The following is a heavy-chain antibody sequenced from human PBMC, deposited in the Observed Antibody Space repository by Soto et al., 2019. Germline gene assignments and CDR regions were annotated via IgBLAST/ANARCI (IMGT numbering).Heavy chain of an antibody. J-gene: IGHJ4*02. CDR1: GFISCRYS. CDR2: ISSSSSYI. CDR3: ATEKHYFDTGGYYY. V-gene: IGHV3-21*01. Sequence: AGSLRHSNTASGFISCRYSVTWVRQAPGKGLEWVSSISSSSSYIYYADSVKGRFTISRDNAKNSLYLQMNSLRAEDTAVYYCATEKHYFDTGGYYYWGQGT. D-gene: IGHD3-22*01.